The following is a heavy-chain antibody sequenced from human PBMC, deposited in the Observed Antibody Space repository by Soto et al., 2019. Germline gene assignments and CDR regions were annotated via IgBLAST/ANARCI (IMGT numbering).Heavy chain of an antibody. CDR1: GYTFTNYD. CDR3: ARGRKSFDVLTGVYDYGMDA. Sequence: ASVKVSCKASGYTFTNYDIDWVRQATGQGLEWMGWMNPSSGNTGYAQKFQGRVTMTRNTSISTAYMELSRLSSEDTAVYYCARGRKSFDVLTGVYDYGMDAWG. D-gene: IGHD3-9*01. J-gene: IGHJ6*02. V-gene: IGHV1-8*01. CDR2: MNPSSGNT.